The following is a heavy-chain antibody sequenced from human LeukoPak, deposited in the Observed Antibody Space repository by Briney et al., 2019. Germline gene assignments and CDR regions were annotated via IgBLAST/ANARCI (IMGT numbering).Heavy chain of an antibody. CDR3: ARSYNWNSEIDY. Sequence: GGSLRLSCAASGFTFSSYAMHWVRQAPGKGLEWVAVISYDGSNKYYADSVKGRFTISRDNSKNTLYLQMNSLRAEDTAVYYCARSYNWNSEIDYWGQGTLVTVSS. V-gene: IGHV3-30*04. CDR1: GFTFSSYA. D-gene: IGHD1-7*01. CDR2: ISYDGSNK. J-gene: IGHJ4*02.